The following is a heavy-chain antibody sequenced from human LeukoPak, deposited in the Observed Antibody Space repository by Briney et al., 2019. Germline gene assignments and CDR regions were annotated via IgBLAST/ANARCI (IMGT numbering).Heavy chain of an antibody. CDR3: ARQRGYCSGGSCPLVSAFGY. D-gene: IGHD2-15*01. Sequence: SETLSLTCAVYGGSFRGYYGSWIRHPPGKGREGSGEITHSGSTNYNPSLKSRVTISVDTSKTQFSLKLSSVTAADTAVYYCARQRGYCSGGSCPLVSAFGYWGQGTLVTVSS. CDR2: ITHSGST. CDR1: GGSFRGYY. J-gene: IGHJ4*02. V-gene: IGHV4-34*01.